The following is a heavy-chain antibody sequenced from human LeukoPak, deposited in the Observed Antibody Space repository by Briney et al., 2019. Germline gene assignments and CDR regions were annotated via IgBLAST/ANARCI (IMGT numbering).Heavy chain of an antibody. Sequence: SETLSLTCTVSGGSISRDGHYWSWIRQYPGKGLESIGSVSSSGTTTYNPSLKSRVTISPDTSQNQFSLNLRSLTAADTAVYYCAGEMVRDAFDIWGQGTMVTVSS. V-gene: IGHV4-31*03. CDR3: AGEMVRDAFDI. CDR1: GGSISRDGHY. D-gene: IGHD2-8*01. CDR2: VSSSGTT. J-gene: IGHJ3*02.